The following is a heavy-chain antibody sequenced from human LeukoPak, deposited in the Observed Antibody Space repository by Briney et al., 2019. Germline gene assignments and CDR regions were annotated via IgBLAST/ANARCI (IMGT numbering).Heavy chain of an antibody. CDR2: ISAYNGNT. CDR1: GYTFTSYG. J-gene: IGHJ4*02. CDR3: VRVVAWLLSPSHYFDY. V-gene: IGHV1-18*01. D-gene: IGHD3-9*01. Sequence: ASVKVSCKASGYTFTSYGISWVRQAPGQGLEWMGWISAYNGNTNYAQKLQGRVTMTTDTSTSTAYMELRSLRSDDTAVYYCVRVVAWLLSPSHYFDYWGQGTLVTVAS.